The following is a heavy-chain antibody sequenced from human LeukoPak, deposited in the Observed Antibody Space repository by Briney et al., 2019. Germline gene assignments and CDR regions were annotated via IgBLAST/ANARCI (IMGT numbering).Heavy chain of an antibody. CDR1: GGSISSYY. CDR3: ARGSGWYYY. D-gene: IGHD6-19*01. Sequence: SETLSLTCTVPGGSISSYYWSWIRQPPGKGLEWIGYIYYSGSTNYNPSLKSRVTMSVDTSKNQFSLKLSSVTAADTAVYYCARGSGWYYYWGQGTLVSVSS. V-gene: IGHV4-59*01. CDR2: IYYSGST. J-gene: IGHJ4*02.